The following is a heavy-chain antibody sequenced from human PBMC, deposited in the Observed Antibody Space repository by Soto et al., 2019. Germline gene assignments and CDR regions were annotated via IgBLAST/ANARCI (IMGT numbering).Heavy chain of an antibody. V-gene: IGHV3-11*06. CDR1: AFTCSDDY. CDR2: SSSSSSYA. J-gene: IGHJ4*02. CDR3: ASDQTIAARLQDY. Sequence: GRSLRLYFSASAFTCSDDYMTLMPEAPGKGLEWVLCSSSSSSYANYADSLKGRFTSSRDNAKNALYQQMNSLRADDTAVYYWASDQTIAARLQDYWGQGTLIIV. D-gene: IGHD6-6*01.